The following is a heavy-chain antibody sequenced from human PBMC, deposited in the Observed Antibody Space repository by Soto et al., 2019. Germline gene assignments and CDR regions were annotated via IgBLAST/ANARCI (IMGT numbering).Heavy chain of an antibody. V-gene: IGHV4-34*01. CDR3: ARDYLTYDSSGYYDWFDP. J-gene: IGHJ5*02. CDR1: GGSFSGFC. CDR2: INHSGST. D-gene: IGHD3-22*01. Sequence: PSETLSLTCTVDGGSFSGFCWSCIRKPTGKGLEWIGEINHSGSTNYNPSLKSRVTISVDTSKNQFSLKLSSVTAADTAVYYCARDYLTYDSSGYYDWFDPWGQGTLVTVSS.